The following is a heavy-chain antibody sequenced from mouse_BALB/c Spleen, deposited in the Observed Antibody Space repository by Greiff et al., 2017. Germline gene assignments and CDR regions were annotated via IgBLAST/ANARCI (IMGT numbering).Heavy chain of an antibody. V-gene: IGHV5-6-3*01. CDR2: INSNGGST. D-gene: IGHD1-1*01. CDR3: AREDYYGSSLYYYAMDY. Sequence: EVQGVESGGGLVQPGGSLKLSCAASGFTFSSYGMSWVRQTPDKRLELVATINSNGGSTYYPDSVKGRFTISRDNAKNTLYLQMSSLKSEDTAMYYGAREDYYGSSLYYYAMDYWGQGTSVTVSS. J-gene: IGHJ4*01. CDR1: GFTFSSYG.